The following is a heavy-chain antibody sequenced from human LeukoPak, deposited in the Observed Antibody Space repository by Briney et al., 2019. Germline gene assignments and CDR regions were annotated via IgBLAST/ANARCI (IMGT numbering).Heavy chain of an antibody. D-gene: IGHD1-26*01. CDR1: GFTFSNHA. J-gene: IGHJ4*02. CDR2: IGISADT. CDR3: ARGPDHGGSYYHD. V-gene: IGHV3-13*01. Sequence: GGSLRLSCVGSGFTFSNHAMHWVRQPPGKGLEWVSAIGISADTFYVGSVKGRFSISRDNAKNTLFLQMNSLRVEDTAVYYCARGPDHGGSYYHDWGQGTPVTVSS.